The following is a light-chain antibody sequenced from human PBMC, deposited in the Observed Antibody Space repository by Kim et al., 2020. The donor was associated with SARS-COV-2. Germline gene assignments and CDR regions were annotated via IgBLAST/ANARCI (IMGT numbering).Light chain of an antibody. CDR3: QQLNSYPPLT. Sequence: SVGDRVTITCRASQDINIYLAWYQQKPGKAPKLLIYGASALQSGVPSRFSGSGSGTEFTLTISSLHPEDFATYYCQQLNSYPPLTFGGGTEVDIK. J-gene: IGKJ4*01. CDR2: GAS. V-gene: IGKV1-9*01. CDR1: QDINIY.